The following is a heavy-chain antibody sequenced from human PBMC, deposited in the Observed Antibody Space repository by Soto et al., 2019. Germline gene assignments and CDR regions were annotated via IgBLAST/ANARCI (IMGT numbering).Heavy chain of an antibody. V-gene: IGHV4-39*01. D-gene: IGHD1-26*01. CDR2: IYYSGST. CDR3: ARHADPSGSSLRSDAFDI. Sequence: ETLSLACPVPGASISSSSYYWGWIRQPPGKGLEWIGSIYYSGSTYYNPSLKSRVTISVDTSKNQFSLKLSSVTAADTAVYYRARHADPSGSSLRSDAFDIWGQGTTVTVSS. J-gene: IGHJ3*02. CDR1: GASISSSSYY.